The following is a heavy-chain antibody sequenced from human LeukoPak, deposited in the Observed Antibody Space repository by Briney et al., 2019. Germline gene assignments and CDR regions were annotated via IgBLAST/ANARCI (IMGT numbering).Heavy chain of an antibody. CDR1: GGSISSYY. CDR2: IYTSGST. D-gene: IGHD3-22*01. Sequence: SETLSLTCTVSGGSISSYYWSWIRQPAGKGLEWIGRIYTSGSTNYNPSLKSRVTMSVDTSQNQFSLKLSSVTAADTAVYYCARDHYDSSGYRVYYYMDVWGKGTTVTVSS. V-gene: IGHV4-4*07. J-gene: IGHJ6*03. CDR3: ARDHYDSSGYRVYYYMDV.